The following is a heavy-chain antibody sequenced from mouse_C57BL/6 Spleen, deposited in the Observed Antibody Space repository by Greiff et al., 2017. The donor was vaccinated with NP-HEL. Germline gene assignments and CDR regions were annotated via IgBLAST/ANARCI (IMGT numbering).Heavy chain of an antibody. J-gene: IGHJ4*01. D-gene: IGHD1-1*01. Sequence: VQLQQSGAELARPGASVKMSCKASGYTFTSYTMHWVKQRPGQGLEWIGYINPSSGYTKYNQKFKDKATLTADKSSSTAYMQLSSLTSEDSAVYYCASRYYGSSYESAMDYWGQGTSVTVSS. CDR1: GYTFTSYT. CDR3: ASRYYGSSYESAMDY. V-gene: IGHV1-4*01. CDR2: INPSSGYT.